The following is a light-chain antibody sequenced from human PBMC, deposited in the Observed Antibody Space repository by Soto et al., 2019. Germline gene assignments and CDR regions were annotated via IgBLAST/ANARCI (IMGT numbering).Light chain of an antibody. Sequence: IQMTQCPASESASVGDRVTSTCRSRQGISSWLAWYQQQPGKAPKLLIYDASSLKGGVPSRFSGSGSGTDLTLPISSLQPEDFATYYCQQSYSTLTWTFGQGTKVDI. J-gene: IGKJ1*01. CDR1: QGISSW. V-gene: IGKV1-12*01. CDR2: DAS. CDR3: QQSYSTLTWT.